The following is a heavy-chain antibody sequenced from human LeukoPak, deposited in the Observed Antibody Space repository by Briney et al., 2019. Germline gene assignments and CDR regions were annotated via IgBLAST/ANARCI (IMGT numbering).Heavy chain of an antibody. D-gene: IGHD2-15*01. CDR2: ISSSGT. CDR3: AREGECSGGSCYSYGWFDP. CDR1: GGSVSSGGDY. Sequence: SETLSLTCTVSGGSVSSGGDYWSWIRQPPGKGLERIGYISSSGTNYNPSLKSRVTISVDTSKNQFSLKLRSATTADTALYYCAREGECSGGSCYSYGWFDPWGQGTLVTVSS. V-gene: IGHV4-61*08. J-gene: IGHJ5*02.